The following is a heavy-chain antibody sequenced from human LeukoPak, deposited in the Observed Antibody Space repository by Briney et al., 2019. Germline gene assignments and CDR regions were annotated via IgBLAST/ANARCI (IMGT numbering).Heavy chain of an antibody. CDR1: GFTFSSYA. J-gene: IGHJ4*02. CDR2: ISGSGGST. V-gene: IGHV3-23*01. D-gene: IGHD2-2*01. Sequence: GGSLRLSCAASGFTFSSYAMSWVRQAPGKGLEWVSAISGSGGSTYYADSVKGRFTISRDNSKNTLYLQMNSLRAEDTAVYYCAKAGIVVVPAATFFGYWGQGTLVTVSS. CDR3: AKAGIVVVPAATFFGY.